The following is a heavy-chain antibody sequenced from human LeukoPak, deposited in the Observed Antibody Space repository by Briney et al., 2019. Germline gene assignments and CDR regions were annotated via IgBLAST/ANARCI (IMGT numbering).Heavy chain of an antibody. CDR3: AAPSPVYSSSWHGFEY. CDR2: IYPGDSDT. V-gene: IGHV5-51*01. J-gene: IGHJ4*02. CDR1: GNSFSNYW. Sequence: GESLKISCKGSGNSFSNYWIGWVRQMPGKGLEWMGVIYPGDSDTRYSPSFQGHVSISADKAISTAYLQWSSLKASDTAMYYCAAPSPVYSSSWHGFEYRGQGTLVTVSS. D-gene: IGHD6-13*01.